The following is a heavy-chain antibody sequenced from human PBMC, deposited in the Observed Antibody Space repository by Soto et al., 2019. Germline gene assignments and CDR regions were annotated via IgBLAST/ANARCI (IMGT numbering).Heavy chain of an antibody. CDR3: ARHHGPTTSENWFDP. Sequence: ASVKVSCKASGFTFKTSAVQWVRQARGQRLEWIGWIVLGNGNTNYAQKFQERVTINRDMSTSTAYMEVRSLTYDDTAVYYCARHHGPTTSENWFDPWGQ. CDR2: IVLGNGNT. D-gene: IGHD5-12*01. J-gene: IGHJ5*02. V-gene: IGHV1-58*01. CDR1: GFTFKTSA.